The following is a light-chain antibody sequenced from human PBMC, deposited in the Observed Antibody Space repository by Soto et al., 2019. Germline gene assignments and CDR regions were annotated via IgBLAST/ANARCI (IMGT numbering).Light chain of an antibody. CDR3: TSYTTRRLYV. J-gene: IGLJ1*01. Sequence: QSALTQAASVSGSPGQSITISCTGTSSDVGGYNYVSWYQQFPGKVPKLLIYNVSNRPSGVSNRFSGSKSGNTASLTISGLQAEDEGDYYCTSYTTRRLYVFGSGTKVTVL. CDR1: SSDVGGYNY. CDR2: NVS. V-gene: IGLV2-14*01.